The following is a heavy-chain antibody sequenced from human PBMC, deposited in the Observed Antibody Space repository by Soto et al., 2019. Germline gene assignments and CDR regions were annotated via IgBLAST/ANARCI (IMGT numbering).Heavy chain of an antibody. V-gene: IGHV1-69*01. Sequence: QVQLVQSGAEVKKPGSSVKVSCKASGGTFSSYAISWVRQAPGQVLEWMGGIIPIFGTANYAQKFQGRVTITADESTSTAYMELSSLRSEDTAVYYCASRTTVTTPYWYFDLWGRDTLVTVSS. CDR2: IIPIFGTA. CDR1: GGTFSSYA. CDR3: ASRTTVTTPYWYFDL. J-gene: IGHJ2*01. D-gene: IGHD4-17*01.